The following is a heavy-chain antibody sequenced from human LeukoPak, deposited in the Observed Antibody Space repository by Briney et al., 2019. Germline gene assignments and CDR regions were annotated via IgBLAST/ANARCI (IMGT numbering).Heavy chain of an antibody. CDR2: IWYDGTNK. Sequence: GGSLRLSCAASGFTFSSYDMHWVRQAPGKGLEWVAVIWYDGTNKYYADSVKGRFTISRDSSKNTLYLQMNSLRAEDTAVYYYARGVGIAVAGDAFDIWGQGTMVTVSS. J-gene: IGHJ3*02. CDR1: GFTFSSYD. CDR3: ARGVGIAVAGDAFDI. D-gene: IGHD6-19*01. V-gene: IGHV3-33*01.